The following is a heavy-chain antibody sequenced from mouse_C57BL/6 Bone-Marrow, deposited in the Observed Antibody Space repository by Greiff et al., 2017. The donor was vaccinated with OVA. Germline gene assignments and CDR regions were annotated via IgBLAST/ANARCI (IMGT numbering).Heavy chain of an antibody. CDR1: GYSFTDYN. D-gene: IGHD2-3*01. Sequence: EVQLQQSGPELVKPGASVKISCKASGYSFTDYNMNWVKQSNGKSLEWIGDIYPGSGSTNYNEKFKSKATLTVDTSSSTAYMQLSSLTSEDSAVYYCARRRWLLPYAMDYWGQGTSVTVSS. CDR2: IYPGSGST. J-gene: IGHJ4*01. CDR3: ARRRWLLPYAMDY. V-gene: IGHV1-39*01.